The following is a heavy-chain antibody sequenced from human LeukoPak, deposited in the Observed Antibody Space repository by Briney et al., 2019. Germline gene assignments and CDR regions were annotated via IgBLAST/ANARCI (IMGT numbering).Heavy chain of an antibody. D-gene: IGHD5-12*01. Sequence: PSETLSLTCAVSGYSISLGYYWGWIRQPPGKGLEWIGSIYHSGTTYYNPSLKSRVTISVDTSKNQFSLKLSSVTAADTAMYYCARSSSGYLLHYWGQGTLVTVSS. CDR3: ARSSSGYLLHY. CDR1: GYSISLGYY. J-gene: IGHJ4*02. CDR2: IYHSGTT. V-gene: IGHV4-38-2*01.